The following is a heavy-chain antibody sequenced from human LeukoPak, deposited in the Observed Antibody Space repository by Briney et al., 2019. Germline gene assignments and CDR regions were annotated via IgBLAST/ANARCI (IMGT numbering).Heavy chain of an antibody. V-gene: IGHV1-69*01. Sequence: FGTANYAQKFQGRVPITADESTSTAYMELSSLRSEDTAVYYCARDLEYSSSSGLRGGTFDYWGQGTLVTVSS. CDR2: FGTA. D-gene: IGHD6-6*01. J-gene: IGHJ4*02. CDR3: ARDLEYSSSSGLRGGTFDY.